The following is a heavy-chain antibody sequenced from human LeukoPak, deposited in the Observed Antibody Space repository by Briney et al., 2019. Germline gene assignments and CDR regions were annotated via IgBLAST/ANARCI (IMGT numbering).Heavy chain of an antibody. Sequence: GESLRISCKGSGYSFTSYWISWVRQMPGKGLEWMGRIDPSDSYTNYSPSFQGHVTISADKSISTAYLQWSSLKASDTAMYYCARHAFYITMVRGQLCMDVWGKGTTVTVSS. CDR3: ARHAFYITMVRGQLCMDV. CDR2: IDPSDSYT. J-gene: IGHJ6*04. D-gene: IGHD3-10*01. V-gene: IGHV5-10-1*01. CDR1: GYSFTSYW.